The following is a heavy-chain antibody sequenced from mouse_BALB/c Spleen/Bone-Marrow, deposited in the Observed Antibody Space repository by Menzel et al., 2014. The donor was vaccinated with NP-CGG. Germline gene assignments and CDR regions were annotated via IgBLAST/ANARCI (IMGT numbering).Heavy chain of an antibody. CDR2: INPSNGRT. V-gene: IGHV1S81*02. Sequence: QVQLQQSGAELVKPGASVKLSCKASGYTFTSYWMHWVKQRPGQGLEWIGEINPSNGRTNYNEKFKSKATLTVDKSSSTAYMQLSNLTSEDSAVYYCARGTCDYGGQGTTLTVSS. CDR1: GYTFTSYW. CDR3: ARGTCDY. J-gene: IGHJ2*01.